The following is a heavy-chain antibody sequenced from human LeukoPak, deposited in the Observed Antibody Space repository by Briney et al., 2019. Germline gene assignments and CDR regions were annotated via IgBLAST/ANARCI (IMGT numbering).Heavy chain of an antibody. J-gene: IGHJ3*02. CDR1: GFTFSSYA. CDR3: AKSLSPIRVVVITGDDAFDI. V-gene: IGHV3-23*01. D-gene: IGHD3-22*01. Sequence: GGSLRLSCAASGFTFSSYAMSWVRQAPGKGLEWVSAISGSGGSTYYADSVKGRFTISRDNSKNTLYLQMNSLRADNTAVYDSAKSLSPIRVVVITGDDAFDIGGQGTMVTVSA. CDR2: ISGSGGST.